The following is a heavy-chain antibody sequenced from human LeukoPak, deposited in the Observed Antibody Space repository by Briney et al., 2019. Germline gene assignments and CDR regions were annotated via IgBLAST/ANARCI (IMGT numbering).Heavy chain of an antibody. CDR2: IIPLLDIT. CDR1: GGTLSNYG. CDR3: ATDGPAAMGADYLYGLDV. V-gene: IGHV1-69*04. D-gene: IGHD2-2*01. Sequence: ASVTVSCKASGGTLSNYGISWVRQAPGQGLEWMGRIIPLLDITTYAERFQGRVTITADKSTSTAYLEVSSLRSKDTAVYYCATDGPAAMGADYLYGLDVWGQGTTVSVSS. J-gene: IGHJ6*02.